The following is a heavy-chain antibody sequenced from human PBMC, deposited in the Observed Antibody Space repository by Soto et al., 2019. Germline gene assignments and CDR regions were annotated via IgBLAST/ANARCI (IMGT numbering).Heavy chain of an antibody. V-gene: IGHV1-3*01. CDR2: INAGNGDT. CDR1: GYTFVSQT. CDR3: VRRHVSATGIDWFDP. Sequence: ASVKVSCKASGYTFVSQTLHWVRQAPGQGLEWVGSINAGNGDTKYSQKLQGRVTITSDTAASTAYMELSSLRSDDTAVYYCVRRHVSATGIDWFDPWGQGTLVTVSS. D-gene: IGHD6-13*01. J-gene: IGHJ5*02.